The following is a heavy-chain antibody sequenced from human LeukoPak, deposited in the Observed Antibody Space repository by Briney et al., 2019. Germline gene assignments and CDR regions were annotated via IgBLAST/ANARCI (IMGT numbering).Heavy chain of an antibody. Sequence: GSLRLSCAASGFTFSSYAMHWVRRAPGKGLEWVAGMSFDGSQYYVESVKGRFIISRDNSGNTVHLHMTSLRPEDTAVYFCAREGHTSGFCGSFDIWGQGTTVTISS. J-gene: IGHJ3*02. CDR1: GFTFSSYA. V-gene: IGHV3-30*04. D-gene: IGHD5-12*01. CDR3: AREGHTSGFCGSFDI. CDR2: MSFDGSQ.